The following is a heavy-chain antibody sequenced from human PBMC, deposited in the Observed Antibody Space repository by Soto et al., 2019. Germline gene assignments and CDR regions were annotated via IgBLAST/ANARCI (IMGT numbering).Heavy chain of an antibody. V-gene: IGHV4-31*03. J-gene: IGHJ5*02. D-gene: IGHD3-16*01. CDR2: ISYRRTT. Sequence: SETLSLTCTVSGGSITGGGYYWTWIRQHPGKGLEWIGYISYRRTTYYNPSLKSRATISVDKFRNQFSLKLNSVTAADTAVYFCARPGGAACLAPRGQGTLVTVSS. CDR3: ARPGGAACLAP. CDR1: GGSITGGGYY.